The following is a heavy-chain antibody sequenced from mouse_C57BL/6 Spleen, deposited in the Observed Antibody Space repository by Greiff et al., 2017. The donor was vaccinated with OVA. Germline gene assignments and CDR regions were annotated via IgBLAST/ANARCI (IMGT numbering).Heavy chain of an antibody. CDR1: GFTFSDYG. CDR3: ARDGYYQAWFAY. J-gene: IGHJ3*01. CDR2: ISSGSSTI. V-gene: IGHV5-17*01. D-gene: IGHD2-3*01. Sequence: EVQVVESGGGLVKPGGSLKLSCAASGFTFSDYGMHWVRQAPEKGLEWVAYISSGSSTIYYADTVKGRFTISRDNAKNTLFLQMTSLRSEDTAMYYCARDGYYQAWFAYWGQGTLVTVSA.